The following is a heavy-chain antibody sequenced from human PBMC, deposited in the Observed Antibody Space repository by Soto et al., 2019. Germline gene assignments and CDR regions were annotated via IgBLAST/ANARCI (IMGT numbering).Heavy chain of an antibody. J-gene: IGHJ4*02. Sequence: GGSLRLSCAASGFTFSSYAMSWVRQAPGKGLEWVSAISGSGGSTYYADSVKGRFTISRDNSKNTLYLQMNSLRAEDTAVYYCATDPYSSSWYAYYFDYWGQGTLVTVSS. CDR3: ATDPYSSSWYAYYFDY. CDR1: GFTFSSYA. CDR2: ISGSGGST. D-gene: IGHD6-13*01. V-gene: IGHV3-23*01.